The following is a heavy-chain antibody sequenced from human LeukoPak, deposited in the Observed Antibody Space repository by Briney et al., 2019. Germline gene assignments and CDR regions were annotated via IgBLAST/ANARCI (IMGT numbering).Heavy chain of an antibody. D-gene: IGHD3-10*01. CDR3: ARDFLVDYYGSGRIYYGMDV. CDR1: GGSISSYY. J-gene: IGHJ6*02. CDR2: IYTSGST. V-gene: IGHV4-4*07. Sequence: PSETLSLTCTVSGGSISSYYWSWIRQPAGKGLEWIGRIYTSGSTNYNPSFKSRVTMSVDTSKNQFSLKLSSVTAADTAVYYCARDFLVDYYGSGRIYYGMDVWGQGTTVTVSS.